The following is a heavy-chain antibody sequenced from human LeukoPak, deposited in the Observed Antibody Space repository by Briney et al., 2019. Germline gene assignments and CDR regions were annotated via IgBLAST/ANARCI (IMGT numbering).Heavy chain of an antibody. V-gene: IGHV1-18*01. J-gene: IGHJ5*02. D-gene: IGHD3-10*01. CDR2: ISAYNGNT. CDR3: ARDEHLYGSGSYLLPTTPFDP. CDR1: GYTFTSYG. Sequence: WASVKVSCKASGYTFTSYGISWVRQAPGQGLEWMGWISAYNGNTNYAQKFQGRVTMTTDTATSTAYMELRSLRSDDTAVYYCARDEHLYGSGSYLLPTTPFDPWGQGTLVTVSS.